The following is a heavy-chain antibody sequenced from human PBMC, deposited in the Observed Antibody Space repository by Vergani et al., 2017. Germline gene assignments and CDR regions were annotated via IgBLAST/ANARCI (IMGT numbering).Heavy chain of an antibody. CDR1: GFSLSNARMG. CDR2: IFSNDEK. CDR3: ARVPGIAVAGLYYYMDV. D-gene: IGHD6-19*01. V-gene: IGHV2-26*01. J-gene: IGHJ6*03. Sequence: QVTLKESGPVLVKPTETLTLTCTVSGFSLSNARMGVSWIRQPPGKALEWLAHIFSNDEKSYSTSLKSRLTISKDTSKSQVGLTMTNMDPVDTATYYWARVPGIAVAGLYYYMDVWGKGTTVTVSS.